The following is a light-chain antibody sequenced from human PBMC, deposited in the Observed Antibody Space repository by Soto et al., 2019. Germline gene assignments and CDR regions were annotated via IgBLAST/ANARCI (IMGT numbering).Light chain of an antibody. CDR2: DAS. CDR3: QRYNNWPLT. J-gene: IGKJ4*01. CDR1: QSISSN. V-gene: IGKV3-15*01. Sequence: EIVLTQSPATLSLSPGERATLSCRASQSISSNLVWYQQKPGQAPRLLIYDASTRATGVPARFSGSRSGTEFTLTINSLQSEDFAVYYCQRYNNWPLTFGGGTKV.